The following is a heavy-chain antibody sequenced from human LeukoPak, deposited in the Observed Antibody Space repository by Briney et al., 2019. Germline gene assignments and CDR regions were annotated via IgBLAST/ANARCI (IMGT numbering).Heavy chain of an antibody. Sequence: GGSLRLSCAASGFTFSYYAMHWVRQAPGKGLEWVALISYDGDNKNHADSVKGLFTIFRDNSKNTLHLQMNSLRAEDTAVYYCARDRSEWLRFGYYYMDVWGKGTTVTVSS. J-gene: IGHJ6*03. CDR2: ISYDGDNK. V-gene: IGHV3-30*04. D-gene: IGHD5-12*01. CDR1: GFTFSYYA. CDR3: ARDRSEWLRFGYYYMDV.